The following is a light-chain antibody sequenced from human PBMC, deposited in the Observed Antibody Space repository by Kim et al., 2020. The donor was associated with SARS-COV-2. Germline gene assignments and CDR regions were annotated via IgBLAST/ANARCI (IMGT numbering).Light chain of an antibody. V-gene: IGLV1-44*01. CDR2: TDD. CDR1: SSNIGSNT. J-gene: IGLJ3*02. Sequence: GQRVTISCSGSSSNIGSNTVNWYQQFPGTAPQLLIDTDDRRPSGVSDRVSCSKSGTSASLAISALRSEDEAAYYCVTWDDSLDVWMFGGGTKVTVL. CDR3: VTWDDSLDVWM.